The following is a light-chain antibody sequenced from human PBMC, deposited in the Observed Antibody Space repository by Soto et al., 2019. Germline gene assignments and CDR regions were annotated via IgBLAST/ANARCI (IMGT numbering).Light chain of an antibody. Sequence: EIVLTQSPATLSLSPGERATLSCRASQSVSSYLAWYQQKPGQAPRLLIYDASNRATGIPAQFSGSGSGKDLTLTNGQLEPEDFGHYYGQQRSNWSITFGQGTRLEIK. CDR3: QQRSNWSIT. CDR2: DAS. V-gene: IGKV3-11*01. CDR1: QSVSSY. J-gene: IGKJ5*01.